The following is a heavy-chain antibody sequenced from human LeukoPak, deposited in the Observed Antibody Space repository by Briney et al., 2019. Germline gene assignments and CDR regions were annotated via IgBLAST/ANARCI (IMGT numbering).Heavy chain of an antibody. CDR2: INHSGST. CDR1: GGSISSYSYY. D-gene: IGHD6-19*01. V-gene: IGHV4-39*07. J-gene: IGHJ4*02. Sequence: PSETLSLTCTVSGGSISSYSYYWGWICQPPGKGLEWIGEINHSGSTNYNPSLKSRVTISVDTSKNQFSLKLSSVTAADTAVYYCARRGSYSSGWYRYWGQGTLVTVSS. CDR3: ARRGSYSSGWYRY.